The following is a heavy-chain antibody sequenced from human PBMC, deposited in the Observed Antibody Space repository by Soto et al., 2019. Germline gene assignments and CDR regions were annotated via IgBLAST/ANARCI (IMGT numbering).Heavy chain of an antibody. CDR3: ARLLRIAAAGTGWFDP. Sequence: PSETLSLTCAVYGGSFSGYYWSWIRQPPGKGLEWNGEINHSGSTNYNPSLKSRVTISVDTSKNQFSLKLSSVTAADTVVYYCARLLRIAAAGTGWFDPWGQGTLVTVSS. V-gene: IGHV4-34*01. CDR1: GGSFSGYY. J-gene: IGHJ5*02. CDR2: INHSGST. D-gene: IGHD6-13*01.